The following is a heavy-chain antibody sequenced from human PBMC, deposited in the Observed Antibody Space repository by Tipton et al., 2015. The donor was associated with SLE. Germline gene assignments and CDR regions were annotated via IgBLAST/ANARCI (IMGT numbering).Heavy chain of an antibody. J-gene: IGHJ4*02. CDR3: ARLGMGYDLWSGYYRLPNFDY. CDR1: GGSISSYY. CDR2: IYYSGST. V-gene: IGHV4-59*12. Sequence: GLVKPSETLSLTCTVSGGSISSYYWSWIRQPPGKGLEWIGYIYYSGSTNYNPSLKSRVTISVDTSKNQFSLKLSSVTAADTAVYYCARLGMGYDLWSGYYRLPNFDYWGQGTLVTVSS. D-gene: IGHD3-3*01.